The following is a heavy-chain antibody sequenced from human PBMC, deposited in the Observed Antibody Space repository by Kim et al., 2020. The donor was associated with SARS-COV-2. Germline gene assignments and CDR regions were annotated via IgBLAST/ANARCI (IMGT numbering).Heavy chain of an antibody. Sequence: GGSLRLSCAASGFTFSSYWMHWVRQAPGKGLVWVSRINGDGTTTYADSVKGRFTISRDNAKSTLYLQMNSLSAEDTAVYYCTRDERITRTSPGAFNMWGQGTMVTVSS. CDR2: INGDGTT. D-gene: IGHD1-7*01. CDR3: TRDERITRTSPGAFNM. V-gene: IGHV3-74*01. J-gene: IGHJ3*02. CDR1: GFTFSSYW.